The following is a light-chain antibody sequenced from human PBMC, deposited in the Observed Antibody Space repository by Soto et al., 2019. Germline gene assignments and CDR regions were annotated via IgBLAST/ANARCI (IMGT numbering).Light chain of an antibody. V-gene: IGKV3D-15*03. CDR3: QESNSWPVT. CDR1: QTVTNK. CDR2: DAS. Sequence: EIVMTQSPATLSVSPGERVVLSCRATQTVTNKLAWYQQKPGQAPRLLIYDASIRATGIPARFSGSGSGTEFTLTISILQYEAFVLYYCQESNSWPVTVGGGTKVVIK. J-gene: IGKJ4*01.